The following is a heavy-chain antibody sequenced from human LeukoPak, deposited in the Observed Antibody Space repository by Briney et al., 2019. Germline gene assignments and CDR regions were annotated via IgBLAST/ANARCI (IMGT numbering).Heavy chain of an antibody. CDR3: ARDNTGSYEY. Sequence: PGGSLRLSCAASGFTFGDYDMHWARQAPGKGLEWVSLIRADGATTRYTDSVKGRFTISRDNSKDSLYLQMNSLRTEDTALYYCARDNTGSYEYWGQGTLVTVSP. D-gene: IGHD1-26*01. CDR2: IRADGATT. V-gene: IGHV3-43*02. J-gene: IGHJ4*02. CDR1: GFTFGDYD.